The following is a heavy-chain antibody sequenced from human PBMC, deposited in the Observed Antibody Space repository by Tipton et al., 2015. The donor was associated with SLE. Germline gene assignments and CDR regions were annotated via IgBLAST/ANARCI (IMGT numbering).Heavy chain of an antibody. CDR1: GFSFGAYP. J-gene: IGHJ4*02. CDR2: IRSKAYGETT. CDR3: AREGNWNGEFDY. Sequence: SLRLSCKTFGFSFGAYPLTWFRQAPGKGLEWVGFIRSKAYGETTEYAASVKDRFTISRDDSRSTAYLQMNSLKAEDTAVYYCAREGNWNGEFDYWGQGTLVTVSS. D-gene: IGHD1-1*01. V-gene: IGHV3-49*03.